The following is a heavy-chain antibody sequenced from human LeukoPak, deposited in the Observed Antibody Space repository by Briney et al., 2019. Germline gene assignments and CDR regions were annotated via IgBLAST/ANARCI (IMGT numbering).Heavy chain of an antibody. CDR2: IKQDGSEK. CDR1: GFTFSSYW. Sequence: GGSLRLSCAASGFTFSSYWMSWVRQAPGKGLEWVANIKQDGSEKYYVDSVKGRFTISRDNAKNSLYLQMNSLRAEDTAVYYCARTGRPVVVSGDRLHCSSTSCLPGGGEYFFDYWGQGTLVTVSS. J-gene: IGHJ4*02. D-gene: IGHD2-2*01. CDR3: ARTGRPVVVSGDRLHCSSTSCLPGGGEYFFDY. V-gene: IGHV3-7*01.